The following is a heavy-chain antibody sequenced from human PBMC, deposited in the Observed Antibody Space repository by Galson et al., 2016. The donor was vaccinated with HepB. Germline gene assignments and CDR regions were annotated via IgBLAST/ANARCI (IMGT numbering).Heavy chain of an antibody. D-gene: IGHD1-14*01. CDR2: VSGNGGSS. V-gene: IGHV3-23*01. CDR1: GFTFSSHA. CDR3: AKGYGLFDY. Sequence: SLRLSCAASGFTFSSHAITWVRQAPGMGLEWVSAVSGNGGSSNYAESVKGRFTVSRDNSKNTVYLQMNTVRAEDTAVYFCAKGYGLFDYWGQGTLVTVSS. J-gene: IGHJ4*02.